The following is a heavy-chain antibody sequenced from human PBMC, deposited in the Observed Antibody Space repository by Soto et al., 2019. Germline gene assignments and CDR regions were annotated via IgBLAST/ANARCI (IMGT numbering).Heavy chain of an antibody. D-gene: IGHD1-26*01. CDR3: ARDTHAGLTHYCDP. CDR1: GGPFSGVY. Sequence: SETLSLTCAVSGGPFSGVYWSWIRQPPGKGLEWIGGVNHRGSANYNPSLESRVTMSVDTSKNQFSLKLTSMTEADTAVYYCARDTHAGLTHYCDPWGQGTLVTVS. V-gene: IGHV4-34*10. J-gene: IGHJ5*02. CDR2: VNHRGSA.